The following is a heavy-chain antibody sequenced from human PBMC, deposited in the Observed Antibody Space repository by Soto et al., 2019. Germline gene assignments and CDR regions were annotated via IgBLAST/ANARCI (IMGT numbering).Heavy chain of an antibody. V-gene: IGHV2-5*02. D-gene: IGHD2-2*01. CDR2: IYWDDDK. J-gene: IGHJ4*02. Sequence: QITLKESGPTLVKPTQPLTLTCTFSGFSLSTTGVGVGWIRQPPGKALEWLGIIYWDDDKRLSPSLKSRLTITKDTSKNQVVLTMTNMDPVDTATYYCAHRLGYCSSTTCYASGNYFDYWGQGTLVTVSS. CDR3: AHRLGYCSSTTCYASGNYFDY. CDR1: GFSLSTTGVG.